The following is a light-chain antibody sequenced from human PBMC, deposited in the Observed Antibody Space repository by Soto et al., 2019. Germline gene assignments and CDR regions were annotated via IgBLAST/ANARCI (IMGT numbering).Light chain of an antibody. V-gene: IGKV1-5*03. J-gene: IGKJ1*01. CDR1: QSVSGW. CDR3: QQYNTNWS. CDR2: QAS. Sequence: DIQMTQSPSILSELVGDRVTITCRASQSVSGWLAWYQQKPGKAPKLLIYQASTLHSGVPSRFSGSGSGTEFTLTVSSLQPDDFATDYCQQYNTNWSFGQGTKVEI.